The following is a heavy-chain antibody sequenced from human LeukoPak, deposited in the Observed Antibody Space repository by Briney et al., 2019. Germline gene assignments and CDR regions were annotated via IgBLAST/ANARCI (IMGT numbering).Heavy chain of an antibody. CDR2: TYYRSEWYN. Sequence: SQTLSLTCAISGDSVSNNSTTWNWIRQSPSRGLEWLGRTYYRSEWYNDYAVSVKSRITINPDTSKNQFSLRLNSVTPEDTAVYYCAKTEYNWSYGMDVWGQGTTVTVSS. CDR3: AKTEYNWSYGMDV. D-gene: IGHD1-20*01. CDR1: GDSVSNNSTT. V-gene: IGHV6-1*01. J-gene: IGHJ6*02.